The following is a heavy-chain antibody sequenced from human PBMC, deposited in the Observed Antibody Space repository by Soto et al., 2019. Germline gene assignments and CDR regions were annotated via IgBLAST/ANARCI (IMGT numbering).Heavy chain of an antibody. CDR3: ARDGKLLGVYFDY. V-gene: IGHV3-33*01. J-gene: IGHJ4*02. Sequence: GGSLRLSCAASGFTFSSYGMHWVRQAPGKGLEWVAVIWYDGSNKYYADSVKGRFTISRDNSKNTLYLQMNSLRAEDTAVYYCARDGKLLGVYFDYWGQGTLVTVSS. CDR2: IWYDGSNK. D-gene: IGHD2-8*02. CDR1: GFTFSSYG.